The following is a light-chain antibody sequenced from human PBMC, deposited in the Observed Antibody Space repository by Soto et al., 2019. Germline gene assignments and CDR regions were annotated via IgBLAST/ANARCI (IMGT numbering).Light chain of an antibody. V-gene: IGKV1-33*01. CDR3: EQYENFQLT. CDR2: DAS. CDR1: QVISNY. Sequence: DIQMTQSPSSLSASEGDRVTITCQASQVISNYVNWYQQKPGKAPKLLIFDASNLETGVPSRLSGSGCGTDFTFTISSLQPGDIATYYCEQYENFQLTVGGGTKVDIK. J-gene: IGKJ4*01.